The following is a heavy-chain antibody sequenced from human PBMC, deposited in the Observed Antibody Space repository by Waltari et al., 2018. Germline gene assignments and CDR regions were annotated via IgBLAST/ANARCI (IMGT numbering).Heavy chain of an antibody. CDR2: MSASGTTI. CDR3: ARDLGTGSMSSWYSWFEP. D-gene: IGHD6-13*01. V-gene: IGHV3-48*03. J-gene: IGHJ5*02. Sequence: EVQLVESGGGLAQPGGSLRLSCEVSGFTLSNSDMIWIRQAPGKGPEWIAYMSASGTTIYYADSVEGRFSMSRENSINSLYLQMTDLRAEDSGTYYCARDLGTGSMSSWYSWFEPWGQGAQVTVSP. CDR1: GFTLSNSD.